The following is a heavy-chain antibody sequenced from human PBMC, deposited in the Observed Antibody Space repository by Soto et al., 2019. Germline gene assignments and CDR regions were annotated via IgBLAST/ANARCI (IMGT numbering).Heavy chain of an antibody. CDR1: GGSISSSSYY. CDR2: IYYSGST. Sequence: SETLSLTCTVSGGSISSSSYYWGWIRQPPGKGLEWIGSIYYSGSTYYNPSLKSRVTISVDTSKNQFSLKLSSVTAADTAVYYCARSRYFDWLFIDYWGQGTPVTVSS. CDR3: ARSRYFDWLFIDY. V-gene: IGHV4-39*01. J-gene: IGHJ4*02. D-gene: IGHD3-9*01.